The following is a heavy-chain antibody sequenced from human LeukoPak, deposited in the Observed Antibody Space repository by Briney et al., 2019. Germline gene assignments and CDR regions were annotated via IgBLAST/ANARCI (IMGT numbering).Heavy chain of an antibody. J-gene: IGHJ2*01. CDR2: ISSSSSTI. V-gene: IGHV3-48*01. Sequence: GGSLRLSCAASGFTFSSYSMNWVRQAPGKGLEWVSYISSSSSTIYYADSVKGRFTISRDNAKNSLYLQMNSLRAEDTAVYYCARDSGPWYFDLWGRGTLVTVSS. CDR3: ARDSGPWYFDL. CDR1: GFTFSSYS.